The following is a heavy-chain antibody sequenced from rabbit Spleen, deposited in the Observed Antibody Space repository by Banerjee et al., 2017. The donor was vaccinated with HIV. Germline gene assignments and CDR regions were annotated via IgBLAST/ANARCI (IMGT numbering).Heavy chain of an antibody. V-gene: IGHV1S45*01. Sequence: EESGGGLVKPEGSLTLTCTASGFSFSSNYWICWVRQAPGKGLEWIACIDGGSSDTTYYAYWAKGRFAISKTSSTTVTLQMTSLTAADTATYFCTRDLVGVIGWNFYLWGPGTLVTVS. J-gene: IGHJ4*01. CDR2: IDGGSSDTT. CDR3: TRDLVGVIGWNFYL. CDR1: GFSFSSNYW. D-gene: IGHD1-1*01.